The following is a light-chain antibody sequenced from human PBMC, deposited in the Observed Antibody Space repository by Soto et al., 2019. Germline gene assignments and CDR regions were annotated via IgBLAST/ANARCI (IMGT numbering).Light chain of an antibody. CDR2: KAS. CDR3: QQYNSYPWT. Sequence: DIQMTQSPSTLPASVGDRVTITCRASQNLNNWLAWFQQKPGKAPTLLIYKASGLESGVPSRFSGSGSGTEFTLTISSLQPDDFSTYYCQQYNSYPWTFGQGTKVEIK. CDR1: QNLNNW. V-gene: IGKV1-5*03. J-gene: IGKJ1*01.